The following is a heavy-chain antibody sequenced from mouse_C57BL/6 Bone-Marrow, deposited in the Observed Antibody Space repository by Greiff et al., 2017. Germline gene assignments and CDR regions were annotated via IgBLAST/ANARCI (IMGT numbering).Heavy chain of an antibody. J-gene: IGHJ3*01. CDR1: GYAFSSSW. CDR3: ANYYGNSAWFAY. Sequence: QVQLKESGPELVKPGASVKISCKASGYAFSSSWMNWVKQRPGKGLEWIGRIYPGDGDTNYNGKFKGKATLTADKSSSTAYMQLSSLTSEDSAVYFCANYYGNSAWFAYWGQGTLVTVSA. V-gene: IGHV1-82*01. D-gene: IGHD2-1*01. CDR2: IYPGDGDT.